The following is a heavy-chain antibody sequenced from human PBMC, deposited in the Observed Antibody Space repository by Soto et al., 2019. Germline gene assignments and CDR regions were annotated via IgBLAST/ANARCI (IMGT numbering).Heavy chain of an antibody. CDR3: TTEYSSGWYDS. V-gene: IGHV3-15*01. CDR1: GFTFSNAW. CDR2: IKSKTDGGTT. D-gene: IGHD6-19*01. J-gene: IGHJ4*02. Sequence: VQLVESGGGLVKPGGSLRLSCAASGFTFSNAWMSWVRQAPGKGLECVGRIKSKTDGGTTDYAAPVKGRFTISRDDSKNTLYLQMNSLKTEDTAVYYCTTEYSSGWYDSWGQGTLVTVSS.